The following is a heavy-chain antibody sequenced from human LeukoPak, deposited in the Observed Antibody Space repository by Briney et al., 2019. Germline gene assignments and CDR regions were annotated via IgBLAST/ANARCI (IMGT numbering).Heavy chain of an antibody. V-gene: IGHV3-66*01. CDR1: GFTVSSNY. J-gene: IGHJ4*02. CDR3: ARASSGWNYFDY. CDR2: IYSGGHT. Sequence: GGSLRLSCAASGFTVSSNYMSWVRQAPGKGLEWVSVIYSGGHTFSADSVKGRFTISRDNFKNTLYLQMNSLRVEDTAVYYCARASSGWNYFDYWGQGTLVTVSS. D-gene: IGHD6-19*01.